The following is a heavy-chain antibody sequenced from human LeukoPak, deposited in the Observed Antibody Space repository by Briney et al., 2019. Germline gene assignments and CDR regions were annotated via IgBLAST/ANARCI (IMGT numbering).Heavy chain of an antibody. D-gene: IGHD3-10*01. CDR2: VSKDGNTK. V-gene: IGHV3-30*04. CDR3: ARGIQPPKYYGSGSDTFDI. CDR1: GFTFSTYA. J-gene: IGHJ3*02. Sequence: GPSLRLSCVASGFTFSTYAIHWVRQAPGKGLEWVAVVSKDGNTKYYADSVKGRFTISRENSKNTVYLQMNSLRTEDTSVYYCARGIQPPKYYGSGSDTFDIWGQGTMVTVSS.